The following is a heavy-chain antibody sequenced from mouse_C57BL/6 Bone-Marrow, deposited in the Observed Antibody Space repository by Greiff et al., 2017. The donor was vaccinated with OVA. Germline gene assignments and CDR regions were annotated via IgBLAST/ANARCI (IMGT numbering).Heavy chain of an antibody. J-gene: IGHJ2*01. CDR1: GFTFSGYA. V-gene: IGHV5-4*01. D-gene: IGHD1-1*01. Sequence: EVQVVESGGDLVKPGGSLKLSCAASGFTFSGYAMSWVRQTPEKRLEWVATISDGGSYTYHPDNVKGRFTISRDNAKNNLYLQMGHLKSEDTAMYYCARGGITGPHYWGQGTTLTVSS. CDR3: ARGGITGPHY. CDR2: ISDGGSYT.